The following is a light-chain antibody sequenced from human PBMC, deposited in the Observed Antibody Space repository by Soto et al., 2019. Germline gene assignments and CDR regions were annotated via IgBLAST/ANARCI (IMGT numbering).Light chain of an antibody. CDR2: GAS. CDR1: QSVSSSY. Sequence: EIVLTQSPGTLSLSPGERATLSCRASQSVSSSYLAWYQQKPGQAPRLLIYGASSRATGIPDRCSGSGSGTDFTLTISRLEPEDFAVYYCQQYGSSPWTFGQGTKVDI. V-gene: IGKV3-20*01. J-gene: IGKJ1*01. CDR3: QQYGSSPWT.